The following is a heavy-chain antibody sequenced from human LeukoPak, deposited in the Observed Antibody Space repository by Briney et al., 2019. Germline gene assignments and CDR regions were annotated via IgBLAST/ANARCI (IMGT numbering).Heavy chain of an antibody. Sequence: GGSLRLSCAASGFPFGSYAMNWVRQAPGKGLKWVSGISSSGLNTYYADSVKGRFTISRDNSNNTLYLQMNSLRAGDTAIYYCAKAIYVEGSLDYWGQGTLVSVSS. CDR2: ISSSGLNT. CDR3: AKAIYVEGSLDY. CDR1: GFPFGSYA. V-gene: IGHV3-23*01. J-gene: IGHJ4*02. D-gene: IGHD3-16*01.